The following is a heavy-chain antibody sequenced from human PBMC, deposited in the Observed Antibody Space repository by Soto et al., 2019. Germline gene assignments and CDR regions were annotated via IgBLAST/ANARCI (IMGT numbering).Heavy chain of an antibody. CDR3: ARGGGRELVAFDI. Sequence: PGGSLRLSCAASGVSVWNNYMAWVRQAPGKGLDWVSIIYSGGTIRYADSVRGRFTISREKSKNMLYLQMNSLRPEDTAVYHCARGGGRELVAFDIWGQGTMVTVS. D-gene: IGHD3-10*01. CDR2: IYSGGTI. J-gene: IGHJ3*02. CDR1: GVSVWNNY. V-gene: IGHV3-53*01.